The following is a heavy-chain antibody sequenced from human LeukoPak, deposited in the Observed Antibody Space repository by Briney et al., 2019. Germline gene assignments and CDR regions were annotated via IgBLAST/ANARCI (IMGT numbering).Heavy chain of an antibody. V-gene: IGHV3-23*01. D-gene: IGHD2-15*01. CDR1: GFTFSSYA. Sequence: GGSLRLSCAASGFTFSSYAMTWVRQAPGKGLEWVSGISDSGGSTYYAASVKGRFTISRDNSKNTVYLQMNSLRAEDTAVYYCAKGRGIVVVVAADYWGQGTLVTVSS. CDR2: ISDSGGST. CDR3: AKGRGIVVVVAADY. J-gene: IGHJ4*02.